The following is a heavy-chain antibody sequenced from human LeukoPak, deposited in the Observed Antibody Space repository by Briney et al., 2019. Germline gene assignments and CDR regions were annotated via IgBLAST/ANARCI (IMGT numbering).Heavy chain of an antibody. CDR2: IKQDGSET. Sequence: GGSLRLSCAASGFTFRSYWMTWVRQYPGRGLQWVANIKQDGSETYYADSVKGRFTISRDNAKRSLYLQMNSLRAEDTAVYYCARDGELGSPADAFDIWGQGTMVTVSS. V-gene: IGHV3-7*01. CDR3: ARDGELGSPADAFDI. CDR1: GFTFRSYW. J-gene: IGHJ3*02. D-gene: IGHD1-26*01.